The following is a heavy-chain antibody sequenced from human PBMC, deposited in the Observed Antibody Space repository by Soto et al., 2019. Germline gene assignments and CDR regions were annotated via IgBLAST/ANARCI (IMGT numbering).Heavy chain of an antibody. J-gene: IGHJ6*02. D-gene: IGHD6-13*01. V-gene: IGHV3-74*01. Sequence: PGGSLRLSCAASGFTFSSYWMHWVRQAPGKGLVWVSRINSDGSSTSYADSVKGRFTISRDNAKNTLYLQMNSLRAEDTAVYYCATGTSSSWPPYYYYGMDVWGQGTTVTVSS. CDR2: INSDGSST. CDR1: GFTFSSYW. CDR3: ATGTSSSWPPYYYYGMDV.